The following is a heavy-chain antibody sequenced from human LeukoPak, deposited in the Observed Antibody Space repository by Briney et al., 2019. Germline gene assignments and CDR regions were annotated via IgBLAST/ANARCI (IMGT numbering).Heavy chain of an antibody. CDR3: ARGQWLQFDVFDI. J-gene: IGHJ3*02. CDR1: GFTFSSYG. V-gene: IGHV3-7*04. CDR2: IKQDGSEK. D-gene: IGHD5-24*01. Sequence: PGGSLRLSCAASGFTFSSYGMHWVRQAPGKGLEWVANIKQDGSEKYYVDSVKGRFTISRDNAKNSLYLQMNSLRAEDTAVYYCARGQWLQFDVFDIWGQGTMVTVSS.